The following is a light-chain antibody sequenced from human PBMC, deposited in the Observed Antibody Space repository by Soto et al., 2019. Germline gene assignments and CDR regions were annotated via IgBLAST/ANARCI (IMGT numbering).Light chain of an antibody. CDR3: QKYNSAPPWT. Sequence: DIQMTQSPSSLSASVGDRVTITCRASQGISNYLAWYQQKPGKVPKLLIYAASTWQSGVPSRFSGSGSGTDFTLTISSLQPEDGATYYCQKYNSAPPWTFGQGTKVDIK. J-gene: IGKJ1*01. CDR2: AAS. V-gene: IGKV1-27*01. CDR1: QGISNY.